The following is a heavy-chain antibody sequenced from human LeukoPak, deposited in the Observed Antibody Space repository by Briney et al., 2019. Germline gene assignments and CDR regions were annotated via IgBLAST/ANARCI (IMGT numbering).Heavy chain of an antibody. CDR1: GFTFSSYG. J-gene: IGHJ4*02. CDR3: AKEYERLGELSFDY. V-gene: IGHV3-33*06. D-gene: IGHD3-16*02. CDR2: IWYDGSNK. Sequence: SGGSLRLSCAASGFTFSSYGMHWVRQAPGKGREWVAVIWYDGSNKYYADSVKGRFSISRDNSKNTLYLQMNSLRAEDTAVYYCAKEYERLGELSFDYWGQGTRVTVSS.